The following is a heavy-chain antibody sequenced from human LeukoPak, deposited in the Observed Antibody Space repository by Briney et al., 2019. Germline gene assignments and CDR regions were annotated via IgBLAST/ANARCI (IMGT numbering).Heavy chain of an antibody. V-gene: IGHV4-34*01. CDR1: GGSFSGYY. J-gene: IGHJ3*02. CDR3: AGHRRTAPGAAFDI. CDR2: INHSGST. D-gene: IGHD1-26*01. Sequence: SETLSLTCAVYGGSFSGYYWSWIRQPPGKGLEWIGEINHSGSTNYNPSLKSRVTISLDTSKNQFSLKLSSVTAADTAVYYCAGHRRTAPGAAFDIWGQGTMVTVSS.